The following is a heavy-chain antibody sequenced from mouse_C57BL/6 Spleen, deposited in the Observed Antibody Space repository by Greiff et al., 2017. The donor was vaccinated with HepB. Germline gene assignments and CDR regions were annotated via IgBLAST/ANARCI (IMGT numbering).Heavy chain of an antibody. Sequence: EVQGVESGGGLVQPGGSLKLSCAASGFTFSDYYMYWVRQTPEKRLEWVAYISNGGGSTYYPDTVKGRFTISRDNAKNTLYLQMSRLKSEDTAMYYCARVPYYGSSYWYFDVWGTGTTVTVSS. D-gene: IGHD1-1*01. J-gene: IGHJ1*03. CDR2: ISNGGGST. CDR1: GFTFSDYY. V-gene: IGHV5-12*01. CDR3: ARVPYYGSSYWYFDV.